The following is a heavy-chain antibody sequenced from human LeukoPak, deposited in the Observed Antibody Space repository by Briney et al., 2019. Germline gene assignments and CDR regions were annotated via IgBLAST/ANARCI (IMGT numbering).Heavy chain of an antibody. V-gene: IGHV1-69*05. Sequence: ASVKVSCKASGGTFSSYAISWVRQAPGQGLEWMGGIIPIFGTANYAQKFQGRVTITTDESTSTAYMELSSLRSEDTAVYYCARDPISRKGIVGARGAFDIWGQGTMVTVSS. CDR3: ARDPISRKGIVGARGAFDI. CDR1: GGTFSSYA. J-gene: IGHJ3*02. D-gene: IGHD1-26*01. CDR2: IIPIFGTA.